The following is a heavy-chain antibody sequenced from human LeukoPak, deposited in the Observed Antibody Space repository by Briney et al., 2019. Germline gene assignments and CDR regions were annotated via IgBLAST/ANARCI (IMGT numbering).Heavy chain of an antibody. CDR1: GFTFSNAW. CDR2: IKQDGSEK. CDR3: AKRNTMVRGGPCFDY. V-gene: IGHV3-7*03. Sequence: GGSLRLSCAASGFTFSNAWMSWVRQAPGKGLEWVANIKQDGSEKYYVDSVKGRLTVSRDNSKNMLYLQMNNLRPEDTATYYCAKRNTMVRGGPCFDYWGQGLMVTVSS. J-gene: IGHJ4*02. D-gene: IGHD3-10*01.